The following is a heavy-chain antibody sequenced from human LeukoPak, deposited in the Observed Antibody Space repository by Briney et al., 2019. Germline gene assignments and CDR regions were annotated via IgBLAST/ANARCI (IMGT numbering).Heavy chain of an antibody. CDR2: IYWNDDK. D-gene: IGHD3-22*01. Sequence: GSGPTLVKPTQTLTLTCTFSGFSLSTSGVGVGWIRQPPGKALEWLALIYWNDDKRYSPSLKSRLTLTKDTSKNQVVLTMTNMDPVDTATYYCAHRGGQMDSSSWLYYYYDSSDYSPDYFDYWGQGTLVTVSS. V-gene: IGHV2-5*01. CDR3: AHRGGQMDSSSWLYYYYDSSDYSPDYFDY. CDR1: GFSLSTSGVG. J-gene: IGHJ4*02.